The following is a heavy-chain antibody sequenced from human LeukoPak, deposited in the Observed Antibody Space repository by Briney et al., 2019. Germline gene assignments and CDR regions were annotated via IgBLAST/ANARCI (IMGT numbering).Heavy chain of an antibody. D-gene: IGHD2-2*02. CDR2: IYPGDSDT. Sequence: GESLKISCKGSGYSFTSYWIGWVRQMPGKGLEWMGTIYPGDSDTRYSPSFQGQVTISADKSISTAYLQWSSLKASDTAMYYCARLLGYCSSTSCYMNWFDPWGQGTLVTVSS. CDR3: ARLLGYCSSTSCYMNWFDP. J-gene: IGHJ5*02. CDR1: GYSFTSYW. V-gene: IGHV5-51*01.